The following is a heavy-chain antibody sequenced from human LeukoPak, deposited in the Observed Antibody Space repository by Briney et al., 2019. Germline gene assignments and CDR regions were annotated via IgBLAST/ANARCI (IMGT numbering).Heavy chain of an antibody. J-gene: IGHJ4*02. CDR3: ARDGHAWNDGTLGY. CDR1: GYTFTTYD. Sequence: ASVKVSCKASGYTFTTYDITWVRQATGQGLEWMGWINPNSGGTNYAQKFQGRVTMTRDTSISTAYMELSRLRSDDTAVYYCARDGHAWNDGTLGYWGQGTLVTVSS. V-gene: IGHV1-2*02. CDR2: INPNSGGT. D-gene: IGHD1-1*01.